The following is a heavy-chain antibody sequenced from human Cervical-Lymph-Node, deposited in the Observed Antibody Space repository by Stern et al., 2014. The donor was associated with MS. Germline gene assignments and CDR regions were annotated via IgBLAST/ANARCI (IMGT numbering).Heavy chain of an antibody. CDR3: ATSAGELTPEAV. Sequence: VQLVESGAEVKKPGSSMRVSCKASGGTFSSYAIRWVRQTPGQGLEWMGGIIPMFGTANYAQKFQGRVTITADASTSTAYMEVSSLRSDDTAVYYCATSAGELTPEAVWGQGTTVTVFS. CDR2: IIPMFGTA. D-gene: IGHD1-26*01. CDR1: GGTFSSYA. J-gene: IGHJ6*02. V-gene: IGHV1-69*01.